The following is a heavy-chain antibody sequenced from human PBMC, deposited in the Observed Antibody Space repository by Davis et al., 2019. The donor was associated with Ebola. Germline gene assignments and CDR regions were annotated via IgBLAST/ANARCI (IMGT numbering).Heavy chain of an antibody. J-gene: IGHJ4*02. V-gene: IGHV1-46*01. Sequence: ASVKVSCKASGYTFTSYGISWVRQAPGQGLEWMGIINPSGGSTSYAQKFQGRVTMTRDTSTSTVYMELSSLRSEDTAVYYCARDPEATVTTLDYWGQGTLVTVSS. D-gene: IGHD4-11*01. CDR2: INPSGGST. CDR1: GYTFTSYG. CDR3: ARDPEATVTTLDY.